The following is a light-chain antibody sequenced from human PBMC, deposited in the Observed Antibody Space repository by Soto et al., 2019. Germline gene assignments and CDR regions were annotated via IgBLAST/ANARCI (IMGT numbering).Light chain of an antibody. J-gene: IGKJ5*01. CDR3: QQRSNWPHSIT. CDR2: DAS. Sequence: EILLAQSPATLSLSPGERATLSCKASQSISGYLAWYQQKRGQAPRLVIYDASNRATGIPARFSGSGSETDFTLTISSLEPEDFAVYYCQQRSNWPHSITFGQGTRLEIK. V-gene: IGKV3-11*01. CDR1: QSISGY.